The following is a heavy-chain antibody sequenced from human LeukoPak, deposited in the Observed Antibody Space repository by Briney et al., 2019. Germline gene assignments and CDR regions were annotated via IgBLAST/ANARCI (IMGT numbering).Heavy chain of an antibody. J-gene: IGHJ5*02. CDR1: GFTFSSYG. D-gene: IGHD6-13*01. CDR2: IWYDGSNK. V-gene: IGHV3-33*06. CDR3: AKDREQQQPAWYNWFDP. Sequence: GGSLRLSCAASGFTFSSYGMHWVRQAPGKGLEWVAVIWYDGSNKYYADSVKGRFTISRDNSKNTLYLQTNSLRAEDTAVYYCAKDREQQQPAWYNWFDPWGQGTLVTVSS.